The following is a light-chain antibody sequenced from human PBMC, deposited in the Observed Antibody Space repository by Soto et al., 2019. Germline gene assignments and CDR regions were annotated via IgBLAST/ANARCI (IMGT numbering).Light chain of an antibody. V-gene: IGKV3-20*01. CDR3: QQYCSSPYT. CDR1: QSVSSSY. Sequence: DIVLTQSPGTLSLSPGDRATLSCRASQSVSSSYLAWYQQKPGQAPRLLIYGASRMATGVPDRFSGSGSGTDFTLTISRLEPEDFAAYYCQQYCSSPYTFGQGTKLEIK. J-gene: IGKJ2*01. CDR2: GAS.